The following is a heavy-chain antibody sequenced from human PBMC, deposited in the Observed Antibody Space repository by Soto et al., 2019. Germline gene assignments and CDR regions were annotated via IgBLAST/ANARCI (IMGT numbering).Heavy chain of an antibody. CDR1: GGSISSGDYY. V-gene: IGHV4-30-4*01. CDR3: ARELSDYSNLWFDP. D-gene: IGHD4-4*01. CDR2: IYYSGST. Sequence: PSETLSLTCTVSGGSISSGDYYWSWIRQPPGKGLEWIGYIYYSGSTYYNPSLKSRVTISVDTSKNQFSLKLSSVTAADTAVYYCARELSDYSNLWFDPWGQGTLFTVSS. J-gene: IGHJ5*02.